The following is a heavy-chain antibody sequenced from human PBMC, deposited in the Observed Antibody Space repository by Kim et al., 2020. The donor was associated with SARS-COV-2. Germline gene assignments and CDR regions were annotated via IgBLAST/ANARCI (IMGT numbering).Heavy chain of an antibody. D-gene: IGHD5-18*01. Sequence: ALKCHGRVTITADESTSTAYMGLSSLRSEDTAVYYCAGDNGYGLSDYFDYWGQGTLVTVSS. V-gene: IGHV1-69*01. J-gene: IGHJ4*02. CDR3: AGDNGYGLSDYFDY.